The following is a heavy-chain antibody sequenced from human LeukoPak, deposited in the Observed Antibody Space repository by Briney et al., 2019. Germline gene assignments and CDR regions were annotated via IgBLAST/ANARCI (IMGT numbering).Heavy chain of an antibody. J-gene: IGHJ5*02. CDR3: ARQFYTATVLFWFDL. CDR2: IYYSGST. CDR1: GGSISSSSYY. Sequence: SETLSLTCTVSGGSISSSSYYWGWIRQPPGKGLEWIRSIYYSGSTYYNPSLKSRVTISVDTSKNQFSLKLSSVTAADTAVHYCARQFYTATVLFWFDLWGQGTLVTVSS. V-gene: IGHV4-39*07. D-gene: IGHD3-10*01.